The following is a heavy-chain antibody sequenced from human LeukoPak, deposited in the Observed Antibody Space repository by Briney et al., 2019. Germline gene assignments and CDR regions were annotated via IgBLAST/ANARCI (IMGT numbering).Heavy chain of an antibody. CDR3: ARDAEGPTVRVRYYYYMDV. CDR1: GYTLTELS. J-gene: IGHJ6*03. Sequence: GASVKVSCKVSGYTLTELSMHWVRQAPGKGLEWMGGFDPEDGETIYAQKFQGRVTITTDESTNTAYMELSSLRSEDTAVYYCARDAEGPTVRVRYYYYMDVWGKGTTVTVSS. CDR2: FDPEDGET. V-gene: IGHV1-24*01. D-gene: IGHD4-11*01.